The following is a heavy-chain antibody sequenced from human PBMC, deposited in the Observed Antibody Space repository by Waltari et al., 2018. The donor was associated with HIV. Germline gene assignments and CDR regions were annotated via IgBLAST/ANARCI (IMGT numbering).Heavy chain of an antibody. CDR1: GLNFATSG. Sequence: VQMLESGGDLVQPGGSLRLSCAVSGLNFATSGLGWVRQAPGKGLEWMSAMTSSGGRTYYAESVKGRFIISRDNSKKTVTLQLKNLRLGDTAMYYCATCNIGSGWYLKSPIRIWGQGTLVTVS. J-gene: IGHJ4*02. V-gene: IGHV3-23*01. CDR3: ATCNIGSGWYLKSPIRI. D-gene: IGHD6-19*01. CDR2: MTSSGGRT.